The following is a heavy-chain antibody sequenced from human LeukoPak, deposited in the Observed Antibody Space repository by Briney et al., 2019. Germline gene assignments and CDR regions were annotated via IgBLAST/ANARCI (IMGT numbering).Heavy chain of an antibody. CDR3: TTQLGYYYYGMDV. CDR2: IWYDGSNK. V-gene: IGHV3-33*01. CDR1: GFTFSSYG. D-gene: IGHD3-16*01. Sequence: GGSLRLSCAASGFTFSSYGMHWVRQAPGKGLEWVAVIWYDGSNKYYADSVKGRFTISRDDSKNTLYLQMNSLKTEDTAVYYCTTQLGYYYYGMDVWGQGTTVTVSS. J-gene: IGHJ6*02.